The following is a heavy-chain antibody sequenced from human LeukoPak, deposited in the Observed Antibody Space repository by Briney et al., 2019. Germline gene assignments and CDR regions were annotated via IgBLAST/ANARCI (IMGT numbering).Heavy chain of an antibody. V-gene: IGHV1-8*01. CDR3: ARRYSSSWYPYYYYGMDV. Sequence: ASVKVSCKASGYTFTSYDINWVRRATGQGLEWMGWMNPNSGNTGYAQKFQGRVTMTRNTSISTAYMELSSLRSEDTAVYYCARRYSSSWYPYYYYGMDVWGQGTTVTVSS. CDR2: MNPNSGNT. D-gene: IGHD6-13*01. J-gene: IGHJ6*02. CDR1: GYTFTSYD.